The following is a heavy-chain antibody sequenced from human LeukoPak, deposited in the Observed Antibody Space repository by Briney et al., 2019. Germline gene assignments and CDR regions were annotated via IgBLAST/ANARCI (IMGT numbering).Heavy chain of an antibody. D-gene: IGHD6-19*01. CDR1: GFTFDDYA. CDR3: ATAYSSGWYGYDY. Sequence: PGGSLRLSCAASGFTFDDYAMHWVRQAPGKGLEWVSGISWNSGSIGYADSVKGRFTISRDNAKNSLYLQMNSLRAEDTALYYCATAYSSGWYGYDYWGQGTLVTVSS. V-gene: IGHV3-9*01. J-gene: IGHJ4*02. CDR2: ISWNSGSI.